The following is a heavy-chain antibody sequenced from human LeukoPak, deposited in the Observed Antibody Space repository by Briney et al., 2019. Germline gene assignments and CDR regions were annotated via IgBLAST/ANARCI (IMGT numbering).Heavy chain of an antibody. Sequence: PSETLSLTCAVYGGSFSGYYWSWIRQPSGKGLEWIGEINHSGSTNYNPSLKSRVTISVGTSKNQISLKLSSVTAADTAVYYCARGRTSRITIFGVVRTDYYYGMDVWGQGTTVTVSS. J-gene: IGHJ6*02. CDR1: GGSFSGYY. CDR3: ARGRTSRITIFGVVRTDYYYGMDV. D-gene: IGHD3-3*01. CDR2: INHSGST. V-gene: IGHV4-34*01.